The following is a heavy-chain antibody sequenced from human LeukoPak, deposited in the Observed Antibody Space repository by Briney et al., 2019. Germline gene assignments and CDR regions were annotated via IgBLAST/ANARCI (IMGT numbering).Heavy chain of an antibody. J-gene: IGHJ4*02. Sequence: SETLSLTCIVSSGSISSSSYNWGWIRQPPGKGLEWIGSIYYSGTTYYNPSLKSRLTISVDTSKNQFSLNLSSVTAADTAVYYCARHDRIIASPLVWGQGILVTVSS. CDR1: SGSISSSSYN. V-gene: IGHV4-39*01. CDR2: IYYSGTT. CDR3: ARHDRIIASPLV. D-gene: IGHD2/OR15-2a*01.